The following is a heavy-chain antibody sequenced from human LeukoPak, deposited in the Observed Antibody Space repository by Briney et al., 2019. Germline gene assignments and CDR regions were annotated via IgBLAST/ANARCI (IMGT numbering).Heavy chain of an antibody. V-gene: IGHV3-23*01. Sequence: GGSLRLSCAASGFTFSSYAMSWVRQAPGKGLEWVSAISGSGGSTYYADSVKGRFTISGDNSKNTLYLQMNSLRAEDTAVYYCARDPTFDFRADYWGQGTLVTVSS. J-gene: IGHJ4*02. D-gene: IGHD3-3*01. CDR2: ISGSGGST. CDR3: ARDPTFDFRADY. CDR1: GFTFSSYA.